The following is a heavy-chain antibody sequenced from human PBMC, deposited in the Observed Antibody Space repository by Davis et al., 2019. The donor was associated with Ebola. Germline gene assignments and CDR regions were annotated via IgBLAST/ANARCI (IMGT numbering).Heavy chain of an antibody. CDR2: IIPIFGTA. V-gene: IGHV1-69*05. CDR3: AREGITTLLRPWFDP. J-gene: IGHJ5*02. CDR1: GGTFSSYA. D-gene: IGHD3-16*01. Sequence: SVKVSCKASGGTFSSYAISWVLQAPGQGLEWMGGIIPIFGTANYAQKFQGRVTMTRDTSTSTVYMELSSLRSEDTAVYYCAREGITTLLRPWFDPWGQGTLVTVSS.